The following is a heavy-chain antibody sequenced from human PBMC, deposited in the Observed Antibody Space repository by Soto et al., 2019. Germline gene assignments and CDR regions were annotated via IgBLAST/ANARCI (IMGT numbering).Heavy chain of an antibody. D-gene: IGHD6-13*01. CDR2: ISGTGGTT. J-gene: IGHJ4*02. CDR3: ATGGWGSSWYEGGSRIDY. V-gene: IGHV3-23*01. CDR1: GFTFSSYA. Sequence: GGSLRLSCAASGFTFSSYAMSWVRQAPGKGLEWVSAISGTGGTTYYPGSVQGRFTISRDNAKNSLYLQVNTLRAEDTAIYYCATGGWGSSWYEGGSRIDYWGQGTLVTVSS.